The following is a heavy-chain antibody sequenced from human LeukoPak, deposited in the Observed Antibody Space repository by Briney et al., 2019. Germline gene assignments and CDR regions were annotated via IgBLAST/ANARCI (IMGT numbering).Heavy chain of an antibody. J-gene: IGHJ4*02. CDR3: ATETNGRHYDY. V-gene: IGHV3-21*06. D-gene: IGHD1-14*01. CDR2: IGPTGSDR. Sequence: PGGSLRLSCTASGLTFSTSGFKWVRPAPGKGLEWVASIGPTGSDRYHADSIKGRFTISRDNANNFLYLQMNSLRAEDTAVYYCATETNGRHYDYWGQGTLLTVSS. CDR1: GLTFSTSG.